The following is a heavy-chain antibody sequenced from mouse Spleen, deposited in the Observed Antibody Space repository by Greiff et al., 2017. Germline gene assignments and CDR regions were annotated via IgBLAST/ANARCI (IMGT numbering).Heavy chain of an antibody. CDR3: ARSLYYDYDGLFDY. D-gene: IGHD2-4*01. CDR2: IWAGGST. CDR1: GFSLTSYG. J-gene: IGHJ2*01. Sequence: QVQLQQSGPGLVAPSQSLSITCTVSGFSLTSYGVHWVRQPPGKGLEWLGVIWAGGSTNYNSALMSRLSISKDNSKSQVFLKMNSLQTDDTAMYYCARSLYYDYDGLFDYWGQGTTLTVSS. V-gene: IGHV2-9*02.